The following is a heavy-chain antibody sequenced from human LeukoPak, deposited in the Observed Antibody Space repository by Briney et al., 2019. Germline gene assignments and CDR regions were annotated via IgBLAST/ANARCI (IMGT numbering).Heavy chain of an antibody. CDR3: ARGDSDHYITLDY. V-gene: IGHV3-48*01. D-gene: IGHD4-17*01. CDR2: ISRSSDAI. Sequence: GGSLRLSCAASGFNLSAYSMNWVRQAPGKGLEWVSYISRSSDAIYDADSVKGRFTISRDNAKNLLFLQMHSLGVEDTALYYCARGDSDHYITLDYWGQGTLVTVSS. CDR1: GFNLSAYS. J-gene: IGHJ4*02.